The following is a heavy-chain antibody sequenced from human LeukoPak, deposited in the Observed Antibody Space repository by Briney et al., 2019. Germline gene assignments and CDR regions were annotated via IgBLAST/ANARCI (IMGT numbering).Heavy chain of an antibody. J-gene: IGHJ6*02. CDR3: ARQSARAIEYFRWGGGPDYGMDV. Sequence: PSETLSLTCTVSGGSISSYYWSWIRQPPGKGLEWIGYIYYSGSTNYNPSLKSRVTISVDTSKNQFSLKLSSVTAADTAVYYCARQSARAIEYFRWGGGPDYGMDVWGQGTTVTVSS. D-gene: IGHD3-9*01. CDR1: GGSISSYY. CDR2: IYYSGST. V-gene: IGHV4-59*08.